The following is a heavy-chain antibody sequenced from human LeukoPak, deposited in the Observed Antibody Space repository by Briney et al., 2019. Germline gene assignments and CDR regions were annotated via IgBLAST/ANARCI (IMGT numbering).Heavy chain of an antibody. CDR2: IHSADSNT. V-gene: IGHV5-51*01. Sequence: GESLKISCKDSGYSFTNYWIGWVRQMPGKGLEWMGIIHSADSNTKYSPSLQGQVTISADKSISTAYLQWSGLKASDTAMYYCAGARHGDYRWDYWGQGTLVTVSS. CDR1: GYSFTNYW. CDR3: AGARHGDYRWDY. D-gene: IGHD4-17*01. J-gene: IGHJ4*02.